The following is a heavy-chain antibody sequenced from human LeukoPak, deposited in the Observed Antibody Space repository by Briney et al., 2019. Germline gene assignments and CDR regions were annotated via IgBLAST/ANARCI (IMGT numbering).Heavy chain of an antibody. CDR1: GYTFTGYY. CDR2: IIPNGGGT. V-gene: IGHV1-2*02. CDR3: ARVPRPRDPTSSAAHQPFDY. Sequence: ASVKVSCKASGYTFTGYYMHWVRQAPGQGLEWMGWIIPNGGGTKYAQKFQDRVTMTRDTSINTAYMELSGLRPDDTAVYYCARVPRPRDPTSSAAHQPFDYWGQGTLVTVSS. D-gene: IGHD2-2*01. J-gene: IGHJ4*02.